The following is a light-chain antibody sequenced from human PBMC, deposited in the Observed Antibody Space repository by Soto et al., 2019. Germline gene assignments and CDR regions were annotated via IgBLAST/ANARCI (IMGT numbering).Light chain of an antibody. V-gene: IGLV2-14*01. CDR1: SSDVGGYNL. Sequence: QSALTQPASVSGSPGQSITISCTGTSSDVGGYNLVSWYQQYPDKAPKLMIFDVNTRPSGVSNRFSGSKSGNTASLTISGLQAEDVADYYCSSYKSSSTLPYVFGTGTKLTVL. CDR3: SSYKSSSTLPYV. CDR2: DVN. J-gene: IGLJ1*01.